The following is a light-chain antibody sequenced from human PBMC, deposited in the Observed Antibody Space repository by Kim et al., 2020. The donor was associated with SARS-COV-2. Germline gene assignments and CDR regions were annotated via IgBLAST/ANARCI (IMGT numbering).Light chain of an antibody. CDR3: QTWGTGIG. Sequence: QLVLTQSPSASASLGASVKLTCTLSSGHSSYAIAWHQQQPEKGPRYLMKLNSDGSHSKGDGIPDRFSGSSSGAERYLTISSLQSEDEADYYCQTWGTGIGVGGGTQLTVL. J-gene: IGLJ2*01. V-gene: IGLV4-69*01. CDR2: LNSDGSH. CDR1: SGHSSYA.